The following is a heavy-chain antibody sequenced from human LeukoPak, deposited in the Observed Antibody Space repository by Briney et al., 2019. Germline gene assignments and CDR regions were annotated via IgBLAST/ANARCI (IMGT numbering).Heavy chain of an antibody. D-gene: IGHD6-19*01. CDR1: GYTFTGYY. J-gene: IGHJ4*02. V-gene: IGHV1-2*02. CDR3: ARARIAVATLFDY. Sequence: GASVKVSCKACGYTFTGYYMHWVRQAPGQGLEWMGWINPNSGGTNYAQKFQGRVTMTRDTSISTAYMELSRLRSDDTAVYYCARARIAVATLFDYWGQGTLVTVSS. CDR2: INPNSGGT.